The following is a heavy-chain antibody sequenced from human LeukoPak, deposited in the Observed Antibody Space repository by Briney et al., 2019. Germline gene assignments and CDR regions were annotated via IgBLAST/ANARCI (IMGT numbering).Heavy chain of an antibody. Sequence: SETLSLTCTVSGGSIGSYYWTWIRQPPGKGLEWIGYIYFSGTTNYNPSLKSRVTMSVYTSKNQFSLRLSSVTAADTAVYYCARDTSSGGMDVWGQGTTVTVSS. D-gene: IGHD3-10*01. CDR3: ARDTSSGGMDV. CDR1: GGSIGSYY. V-gene: IGHV4-59*01. J-gene: IGHJ6*02. CDR2: IYFSGTT.